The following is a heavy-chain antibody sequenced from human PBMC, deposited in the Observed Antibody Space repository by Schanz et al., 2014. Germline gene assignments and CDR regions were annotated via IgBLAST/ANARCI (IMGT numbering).Heavy chain of an antibody. D-gene: IGHD2-21*01. CDR3: ARGRSLGWCDY. CDR2: ISFSGNTI. J-gene: IGHJ4*02. V-gene: IGHV3-48*04. CDR1: GLIFSTYT. Sequence: EVQLLESGGGLVQPGGSLRLSCTTSGLIFSTYTLNWVRQAPGKGLEWISYISFSGNTIYYADSVKGRFTISRDNAKNSLYLQMHSLRAEDTAVYYCARGRSLGWCDYWGQGTLVTVSS.